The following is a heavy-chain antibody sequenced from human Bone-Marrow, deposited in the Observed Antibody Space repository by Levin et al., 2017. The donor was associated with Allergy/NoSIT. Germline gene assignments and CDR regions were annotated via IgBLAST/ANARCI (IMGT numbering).Heavy chain of an antibody. J-gene: IGHJ4*02. Sequence: SQTLSLTCPVSGDSIQTYYWSWIRQPPGKGLEWIGYVYYSGSTNYDPSLKSRVTISLDTSKNQVSLRLTSVTVADTAVYYCAREGSECTGCTCYDSWGQGTVVTVSS. V-gene: IGHV4-59*01. CDR3: AREGSECTGCTCYDS. D-gene: IGHD2-8*02. CDR1: GDSIQTYY. CDR2: VYYSGST.